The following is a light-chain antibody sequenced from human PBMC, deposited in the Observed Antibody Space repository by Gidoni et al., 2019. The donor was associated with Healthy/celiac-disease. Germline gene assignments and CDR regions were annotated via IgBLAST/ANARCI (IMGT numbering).Light chain of an antibody. Sequence: DVVMTQSPLSLPVTLGQPASISCRSSQSLVYSDGKTYLNWFQQRPGQSPRRLIYKVSNRDSGVPDRFSGSVSGTDFTLKISRVEAEDVGVYYCMQGTHWLRTFGGGTKVEIK. J-gene: IGKJ4*01. V-gene: IGKV2-30*01. CDR3: MQGTHWLRT. CDR2: KVS. CDR1: QSLVYSDGKTY.